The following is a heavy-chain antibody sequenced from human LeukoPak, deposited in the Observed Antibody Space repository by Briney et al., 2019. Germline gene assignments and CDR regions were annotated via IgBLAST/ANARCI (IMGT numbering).Heavy chain of an antibody. CDR1: GASISFYY. Sequence: PSETLSLTCTVSGASISFYYWSWIRQPPGKGLEWIGYIYYSGSTNYNPSLKSRVTMSIDTSENQFSLNLNSVTAADTAVYYCALDSSGWSDDSFDIWGQGTMVTVSS. J-gene: IGHJ3*02. CDR2: IYYSGST. V-gene: IGHV4-59*01. CDR3: ALDSSGWSDDSFDI. D-gene: IGHD6-13*01.